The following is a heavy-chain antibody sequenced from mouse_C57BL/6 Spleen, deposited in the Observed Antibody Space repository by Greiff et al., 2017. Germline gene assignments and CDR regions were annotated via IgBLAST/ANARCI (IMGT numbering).Heavy chain of an antibody. CDR2: IYPRSGNT. V-gene: IGHV1-81*01. D-gene: IGHD3-3*01. CDR3: AGRDVGFAY. Sequence: VQGVESGAELARPGASVKLSCKASGYTFTSYGISWVKQRTGQGLEWIGEIYPRSGNTYYNEKFKGKATLTADKSSSTAYMELRSLTSEDSAVYFCAGRDVGFAYWGQGTLVTVSA. CDR1: GYTFTSYG. J-gene: IGHJ3*01.